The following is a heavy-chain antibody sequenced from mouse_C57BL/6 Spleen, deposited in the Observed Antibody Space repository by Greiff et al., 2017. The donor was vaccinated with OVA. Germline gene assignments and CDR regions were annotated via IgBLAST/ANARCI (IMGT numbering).Heavy chain of an antibody. CDR3: ARYHYFDY. Sequence: DVQLQESEGGLVQPGSSMKLSCTASGFTFSDYYMAWVRQVPEKGLEWVANINYDGSITYYLDSLKSRFIISRDNAKNILYLQMSSLKSEDTATYYCARYHYFDYWGQGTTLTVSS. CDR1: GFTFSDYY. CDR2: INYDGSIT. V-gene: IGHV5-16*01. J-gene: IGHJ2*01.